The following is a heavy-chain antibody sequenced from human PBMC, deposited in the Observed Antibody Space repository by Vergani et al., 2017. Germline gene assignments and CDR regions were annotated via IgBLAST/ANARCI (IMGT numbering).Heavy chain of an antibody. CDR2: IYYSVST. CDR3: ARHKEQLVPGNYYYYYYMDV. J-gene: IGHJ6*03. D-gene: IGHD6-13*01. V-gene: IGHV4-39*01. CDR1: GASIRSSNYY. Sequence: QLQLQESGPGLVKPSATLSLTCSVSGASIRSSNYYWGWIRQPPGKGLEWIGTIYYSVSTYYNPSLKSRVTISVDTSKNQFSLKLNSVTAADTAVYYCARHKEQLVPGNYYYYYYMDVWGKGTTVTVSS.